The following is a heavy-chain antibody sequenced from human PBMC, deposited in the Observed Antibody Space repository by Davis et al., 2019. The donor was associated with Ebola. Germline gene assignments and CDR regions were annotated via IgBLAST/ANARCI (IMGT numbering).Heavy chain of an antibody. CDR3: AHRINGDFWSAQGRYYFDY. CDR1: GFSLSTSGVG. CDR2: IYWNDDK. Sequence: SGPTLVKPTQTLTLTCTFSGFSLSTSGVGVGWIRQPPGKALEWLALIYWNDDKRYSPSLKSRLTITKDTSKNQVVLTMTNMDPVDTATYYCAHRINGDFWSAQGRYYFDYWGQGTLVTVSS. V-gene: IGHV2-5*01. J-gene: IGHJ4*02. D-gene: IGHD3-3*01.